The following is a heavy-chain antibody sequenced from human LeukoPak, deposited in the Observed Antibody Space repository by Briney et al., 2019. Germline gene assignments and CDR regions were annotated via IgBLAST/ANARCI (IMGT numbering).Heavy chain of an antibody. CDR1: GFTFSGSG. J-gene: IGHJ4*01. Sequence: PGTSLRLSCAASGFTFSGSGMHWVRQAPGKGLEWVATISYDGTSKYYAGSVKGRFTISRDKSKNTLYLQMNSLTAEDTAVYYCATTLNPYLDYWGHGTLVTVSS. CDR3: ATTLNPYLDY. CDR2: ISYDGTSK. V-gene: IGHV3-30*03. D-gene: IGHD2-21*01.